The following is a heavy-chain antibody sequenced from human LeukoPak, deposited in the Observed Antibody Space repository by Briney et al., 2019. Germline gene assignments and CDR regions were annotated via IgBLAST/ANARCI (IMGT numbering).Heavy chain of an antibody. V-gene: IGHV3-23*01. CDR2: ISGSGGST. D-gene: IGHD6-13*01. CDR1: GFTFSNYA. CDR3: ATRGIAAAGSFDY. Sequence: GGSLRLSCAASGFTFSNYAMSWVRQAPGKGLEWVSVISGSGGSTDYADSVKGRFTISRDNSKNTLFLQMNYLRADDTAVYYCATRGIAAAGSFDYWGQGTLVTVSS. J-gene: IGHJ4*02.